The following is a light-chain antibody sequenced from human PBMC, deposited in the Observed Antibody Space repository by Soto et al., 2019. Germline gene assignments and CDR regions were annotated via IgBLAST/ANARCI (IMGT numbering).Light chain of an antibody. CDR3: TSYVGNDIWV. J-gene: IGLJ3*02. V-gene: IGLV2-8*01. CDR2: EAT. CDR1: SSDVGAYNY. Sequence: QSALTQPPSASGSPGQSVTISCTGTSSDVGAYNYVSWYQQYPGKAPKLMIYEATQRPSGVPDRFSGSKSGNTASLTVSGLQAEDAADYYRTSYVGNDIWVFGGGTKLTVL.